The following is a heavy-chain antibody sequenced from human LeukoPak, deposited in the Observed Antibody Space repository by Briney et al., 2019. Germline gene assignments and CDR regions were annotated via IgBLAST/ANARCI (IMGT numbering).Heavy chain of an antibody. CDR2: INPSSGAT. V-gene: IGHV1-46*01. CDR3: ARATNFYYYYGMDV. CDR1: GYTFTSYY. Sequence: AAVKVSCKASGYTFTSYYIHWVRQAPGQGLEWMGIINPSSGATNYAQKFQGRVTMTRDTSTSTVYMELSSQRSEDTAVYYCARATNFYYYYGMDVWGQGTTVTVSS. D-gene: IGHD1-26*01. J-gene: IGHJ6*02.